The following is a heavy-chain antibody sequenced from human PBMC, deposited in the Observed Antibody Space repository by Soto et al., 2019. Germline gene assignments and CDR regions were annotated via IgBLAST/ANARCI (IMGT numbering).Heavy chain of an antibody. CDR1: GYTFTSYD. D-gene: IGHD3-3*01. CDR2: MNPNSGNT. CDR3: ARVDREGSGYDFWSGYYTGHWFDP. Sequence: ASVKVSCKASGYTFTSYDINWVRQATGQGLEWMGWMNPNSGNTGYAQKFQGRVTMTRNTSISTAYMELSSLRSEETAVYYCARVDREGSGYDFWSGYYTGHWFDPWGQGTLVTVSS. J-gene: IGHJ5*02. V-gene: IGHV1-8*01.